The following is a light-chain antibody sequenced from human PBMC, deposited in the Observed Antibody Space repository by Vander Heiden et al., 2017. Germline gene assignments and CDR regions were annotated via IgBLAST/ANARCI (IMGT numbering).Light chain of an antibody. Sequence: QTVVTQEPSSSVSPGGTVTLPCDLSSGSVSTSYYPSWYQPTPGQAPRTLIYSTNTRSAGVPDRFSGAILGNKAALTITGAQADDESDYYCVLDMGSGIWVFGGGTKLTVL. CDR1: SGSVSTSYY. CDR3: VLDMGSGIWV. V-gene: IGLV8-61*01. J-gene: IGLJ3*02. CDR2: STN.